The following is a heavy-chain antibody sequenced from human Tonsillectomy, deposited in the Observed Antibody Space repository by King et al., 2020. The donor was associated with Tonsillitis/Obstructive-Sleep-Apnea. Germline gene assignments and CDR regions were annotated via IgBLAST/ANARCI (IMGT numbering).Heavy chain of an antibody. D-gene: IGHD2-2*01. V-gene: IGHV3-15*07. J-gene: IGHJ4*02. CDR3: TTNGQYCSSTSCYHFDY. CDR2: IKSKTDGGTT. Sequence: VQLVESGGGLVKPGGSLRLSCAASGFTFSNAWMNWVRQAPGKGLEWVGRIKSKTDGGTTDYAAPVKGRFTISRDDSKNTLYLQMNSLKTADTAVYYCTTNGQYCSSTSCYHFDYWGQGTLVTVSS. CDR1: GFTFSNAW.